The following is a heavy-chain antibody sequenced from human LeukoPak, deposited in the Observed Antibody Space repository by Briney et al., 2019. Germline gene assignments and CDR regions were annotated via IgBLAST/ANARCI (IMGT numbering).Heavy chain of an antibody. D-gene: IGHD5-12*01. CDR3: ASRVASYYYYGMDV. Sequence: ASVKVSCKVSGYTLTELSMHWVRQAPGKGLEWMGGFDPEDGETIYAQKFQGRVTMTEDTSTDTAYMELSSLRSEDTAVYYCASRVASYYYYGMDVWGQGTTVTVSS. CDR2: FDPEDGET. V-gene: IGHV1-24*01. J-gene: IGHJ6*02. CDR1: GYTLTELS.